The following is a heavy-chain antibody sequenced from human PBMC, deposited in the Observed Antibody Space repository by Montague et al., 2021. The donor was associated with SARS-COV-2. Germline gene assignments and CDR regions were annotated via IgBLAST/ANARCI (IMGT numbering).Heavy chain of an antibody. Sequence: SLRLSCAASGFTFSSYAMSWVRQAPGKGLEWVSVIYSGEYNTFSADSVKGRFTISRDNSNNTLFLQMNRLRAEDTAVYYCAKSDYDLGMDYFHYWGQGTLVTVSS. CDR1: GFTFSSYA. CDR3: AKSDYDLGMDYFHY. D-gene: IGHD3-10*01. CDR2: IYSGEYNT. J-gene: IGHJ4*02. V-gene: IGHV3-23*03.